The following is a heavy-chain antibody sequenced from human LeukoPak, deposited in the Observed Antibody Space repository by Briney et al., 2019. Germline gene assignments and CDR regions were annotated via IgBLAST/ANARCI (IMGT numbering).Heavy chain of an antibody. CDR2: INSDGSIT. Sequence: TGGSLRLSCAASGFAFSSYWMHWVRQAPGKGLVWVSRINSDGSITSYADSVKGRFTISRDNAKNTLYLQMNSLRAEDTAVYYCASSPSNSDYWGQGTLVTVSS. CDR3: ASSPSNSDY. D-gene: IGHD4-11*01. V-gene: IGHV3-74*01. CDR1: GFAFSSYW. J-gene: IGHJ4*02.